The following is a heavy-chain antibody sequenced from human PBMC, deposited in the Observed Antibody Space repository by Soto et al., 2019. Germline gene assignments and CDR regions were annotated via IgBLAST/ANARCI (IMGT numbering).Heavy chain of an antibody. V-gene: IGHV4-34*01. Sequence: SQTLSLPCAVYGGPLSGYYWSWIRQPPGKGLEWLGEISHSGSTNYNPSLRSRVAKSVYTSKNQFSLKLSAVTAADTAVYYCARARSMVGATWLDVWGRGTLV. D-gene: IGHD1-26*01. CDR2: ISHSGST. CDR1: GGPLSGYY. J-gene: IGHJ4*02. CDR3: ARARSMVGATWLDV.